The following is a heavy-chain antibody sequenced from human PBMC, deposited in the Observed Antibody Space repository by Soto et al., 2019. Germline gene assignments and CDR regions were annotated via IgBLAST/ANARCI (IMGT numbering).Heavy chain of an antibody. V-gene: IGHV3-21*06. CDR3: ARESEDLTSNFDY. CDR2: ISSTTNYI. CDR1: GFTFTRYS. Sequence: XESLLHSCAASGFTFTRYSMNWVRQAPGKGLEWVSSISSTTNYIYYGDSMKGRFTISRDNAKNSLYLEMNSLRAEDTAVYYCARESEDLTSNFDYWGQGTLVTVSS. J-gene: IGHJ4*02.